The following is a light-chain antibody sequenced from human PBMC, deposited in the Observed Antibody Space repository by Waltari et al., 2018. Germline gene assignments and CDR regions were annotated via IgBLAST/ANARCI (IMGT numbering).Light chain of an antibody. CDR2: DAS. J-gene: IGKJ1*01. CDR3: QQFNSYSWT. V-gene: IGKV1-13*02. CDR1: QGISSA. Sequence: AIQLTQSPSSLSASVGDRVTITCRASQGISSALAWYQQKPGKTPKLLIYDASRLESGVPSRFSGGGSGTDFTLTISSLQPEDFATYYCQQFNSYSWTFGQGTKV.